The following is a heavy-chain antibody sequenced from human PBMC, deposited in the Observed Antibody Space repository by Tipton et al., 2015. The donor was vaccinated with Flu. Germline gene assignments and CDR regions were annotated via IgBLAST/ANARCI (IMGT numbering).Heavy chain of an antibody. D-gene: IGHD3-22*01. Sequence: QPVQSGAEVKKPGESLRISCKGSGYSFTSYWISWVRQMPGKGLEWMGRIDPSDSYTNYSPSFQGHVTISADKSISTAYLQWSSLKASDTAMYYCARHVGLYDSSGYFMDVWGKGTTVTVSS. J-gene: IGHJ6*04. V-gene: IGHV5-10-1*01. CDR3: ARHVGLYDSSGYFMDV. CDR1: GYSFTSYW. CDR2: IDPSDSYT.